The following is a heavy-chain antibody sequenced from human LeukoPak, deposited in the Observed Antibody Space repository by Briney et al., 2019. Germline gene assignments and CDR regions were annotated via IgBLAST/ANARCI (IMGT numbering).Heavy chain of an antibody. Sequence: GRSLRLSRAPSGFTFSSYSMNWVRQTPGKGLEWVSSISSSSRYIYYADSVKGRFPIYRNNAKNSLYLQMNSLKAEDTAVYYCARDLTFISGSYDYWGQGTLVTVSS. J-gene: IGHJ4*02. CDR3: ARDLTFISGSYDY. D-gene: IGHD3-10*01. CDR2: ISSSSRYI. V-gene: IGHV3-21*01. CDR1: GFTFSSYS.